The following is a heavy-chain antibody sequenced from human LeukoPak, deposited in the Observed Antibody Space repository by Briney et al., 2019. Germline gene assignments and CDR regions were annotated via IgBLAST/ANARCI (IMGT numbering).Heavy chain of an antibody. V-gene: IGHV1-2*02. CDR2: INPNSGGP. D-gene: IGHD3-16*01. CDR3: ARDVSAGGTNWFDP. Sequence: ASVKVSCKASGYTFSAYYMHWVRQAPGQGLEWMGWINPNSGGPNYAQKFQGRVTMTRDTSISTAYMEMSRLRSDDTAVYYRARDVSAGGTNWFDPWGQGTLVTVSS. CDR1: GYTFSAYY. J-gene: IGHJ5*02.